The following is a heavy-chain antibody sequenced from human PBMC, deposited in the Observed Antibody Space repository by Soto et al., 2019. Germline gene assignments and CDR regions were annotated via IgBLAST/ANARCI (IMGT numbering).Heavy chain of an antibody. CDR1: GFSFGSYG. D-gene: IGHD3-10*01. V-gene: IGHV3-30*03. CDR3: MAGDYFGDY. CDR2: ISHDGSNK. J-gene: IGHJ4*02. Sequence: QVQLVESGGGVVQPGRSQRLSCAASGFSFGSYGMQWVRQAPGKGLEWVALISHDGSNKYYADSVKGRFTISRDNSKTSLYLQMNSLRTEDTAVYYCMAGDYFGDYWGQGTLVTVSS.